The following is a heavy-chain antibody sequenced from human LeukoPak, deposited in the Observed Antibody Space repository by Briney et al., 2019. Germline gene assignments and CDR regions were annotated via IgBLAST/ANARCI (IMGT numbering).Heavy chain of an antibody. CDR2: VSAYNGNT. V-gene: IGHV1-18*01. D-gene: IGHD3-22*01. J-gene: IGHJ3*02. Sequence: GASVKVSCKASGYTFTSYGISWVRQAPGQGLEWMGWVSAYNGNTNYAQKLQGRVTMTTDTSTSTAYMELRSLRSDDTAVYYCARGAFYYDSSGSPDIWGQGTMVTVSS. CDR1: GYTFTSYG. CDR3: ARGAFYYDSSGSPDI.